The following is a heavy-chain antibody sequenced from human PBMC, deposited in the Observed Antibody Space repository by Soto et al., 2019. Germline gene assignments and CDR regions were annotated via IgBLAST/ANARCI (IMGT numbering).Heavy chain of an antibody. V-gene: IGHV3-30*18. CDR1: GFTFSSYG. CDR3: AKGGSEQWLGYYYYYGMDV. Sequence: GESLKISCAASGFTFSSYGMHWVRQAPGKGLEWVAVISYDGSNKYYADSVKGRFTISRDNSKNTLYLQMNSLRAEDTAVYYCAKGGSEQWLGYYYYYGMDVWGQGTTVTVSS. CDR2: ISYDGSNK. D-gene: IGHD6-19*01. J-gene: IGHJ6*02.